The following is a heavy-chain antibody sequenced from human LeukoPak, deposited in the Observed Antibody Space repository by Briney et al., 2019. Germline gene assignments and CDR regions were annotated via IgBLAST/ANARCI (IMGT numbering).Heavy chain of an antibody. Sequence: SETLSLTCTVSGGSISSSSYYWGWIRQPPGKGLEWIGSIYYSGSTYYNPSLKSRVTISVDTSKNQFSLKLSSVTAADTAVYYCARLVRGYDDSSGYPDYWGQGTLVTVSS. CDR2: IYYSGST. J-gene: IGHJ4*02. D-gene: IGHD3-22*01. CDR3: ARLVRGYDDSSGYPDY. CDR1: GGSISSSSYY. V-gene: IGHV4-39*01.